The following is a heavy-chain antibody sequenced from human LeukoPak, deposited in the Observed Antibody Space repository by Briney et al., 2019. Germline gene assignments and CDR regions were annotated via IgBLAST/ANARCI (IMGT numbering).Heavy chain of an antibody. V-gene: IGHV3-74*01. J-gene: IGHJ4*02. D-gene: IGHD2-15*01. Sequence: GGSLRLSCAASGFTFSSYWMHWVRQAPGKGLVWVSRINSDGSSTSYADSVKGRFTISRDNAKNTLYLQMNSLRAEDTAVYYCAGVRSEWWSRSYYFDYWGQGTLVTVSS. CDR2: INSDGSST. CDR3: AGVRSEWWSRSYYFDY. CDR1: GFTFSSYW.